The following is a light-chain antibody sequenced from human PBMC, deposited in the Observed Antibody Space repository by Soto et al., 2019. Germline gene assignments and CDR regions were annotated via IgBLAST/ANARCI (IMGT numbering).Light chain of an antibody. CDR3: QQYDSSWT. CDR2: GAS. J-gene: IGKJ1*01. CDR1: QSVSNRY. V-gene: IGKV3-20*01. Sequence: EIVLTQSPGTLSLSPGESATLSCWASQSVSNRYLAWYQQKPGQAPRLLIYGASSRATGIPDRFSGSGSGTDFTLTISRLEPEDFAVYYCQQYDSSWTFGQGTKVDIK.